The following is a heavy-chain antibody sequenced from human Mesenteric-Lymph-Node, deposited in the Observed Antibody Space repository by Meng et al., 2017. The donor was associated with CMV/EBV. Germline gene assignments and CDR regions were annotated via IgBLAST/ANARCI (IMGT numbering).Heavy chain of an antibody. V-gene: IGHV3-30*02. CDR2: IRYDGSNK. CDR1: GFTFSSYG. D-gene: IGHD1-26*01. J-gene: IGHJ4*02. Sequence: GESLKISCAASGFTFSSYGMHWVRQAPGKGLEWVAFIRYDGSNKYYSDSVKGRFSISRDNSKNTLYLQMNSLRVEDTAVYYCAKDRGGSGSYECDHWGQGSLVTVSS. CDR3: AKDRGGSGSYECDH.